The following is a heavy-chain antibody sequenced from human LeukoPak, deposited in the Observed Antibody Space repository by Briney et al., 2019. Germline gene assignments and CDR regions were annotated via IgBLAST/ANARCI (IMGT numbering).Heavy chain of an antibody. J-gene: IGHJ3*02. CDR2: ISSSGSTI. CDR1: GFTFSDYY. D-gene: IGHD4-17*01. Sequence: GGSLRLSCAASGFTFSDYYMSWIRQAPGKGLEWVSYISSSGSTIYYAYSVKGRFTISRDNAKNSLYLQMNSLRAEDTAVYYCATRNYGDSYGAFDIWGQGTMVTVSS. CDR3: ATRNYGDSYGAFDI. V-gene: IGHV3-11*04.